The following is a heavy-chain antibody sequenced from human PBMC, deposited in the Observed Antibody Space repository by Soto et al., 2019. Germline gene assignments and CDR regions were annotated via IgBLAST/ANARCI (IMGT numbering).Heavy chain of an antibody. V-gene: IGHV4-59*01. Sequence: SETLSLTCTVSGGSISSYYWSWIRQPPGKGLEWIGYIYYSGSTNYNPSLKSRVTIAVDMSKNQFSLKLSSVTAADTAVYYCARRRDGYNFDYWSQGTLVTVSS. D-gene: IGHD5-12*01. CDR3: ARRRDGYNFDY. CDR1: GGSISSYY. CDR2: IYYSGST. J-gene: IGHJ4*02.